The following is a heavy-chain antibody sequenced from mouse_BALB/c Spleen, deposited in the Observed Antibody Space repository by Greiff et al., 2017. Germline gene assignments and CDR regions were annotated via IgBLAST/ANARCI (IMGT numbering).Heavy chain of an antibody. Sequence: EVQLVESGGGLVQPGGSLKLSCAASGFTFSSYGMSWVRQTPDKRLELVATINSNGGSTYYPDSVKGRFTISRDNAKNTLYLQMSSLKSEDTAMYYCARDCYGSLYAMDYWGQGTSVTVSS. CDR1: GFTFSSYG. J-gene: IGHJ4*01. D-gene: IGHD1-1*01. CDR2: INSNGGST. CDR3: ARDCYGSLYAMDY. V-gene: IGHV5-6-3*01.